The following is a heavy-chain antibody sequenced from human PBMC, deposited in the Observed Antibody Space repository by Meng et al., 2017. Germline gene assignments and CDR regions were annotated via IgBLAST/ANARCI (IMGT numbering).Heavy chain of an antibody. CDR3: ARRYGGNSAGAFDI. Sequence: KVSCKGSGYSFTSYWIGWVRRMPGKGREWMGIIYPGDSDTSYSPSFHGQVTISADQSISTAYLQWSSLKASDTAMYYCARRYGGNSAGAFDIWGQGTMVTVSS. D-gene: IGHD4-23*01. CDR1: GYSFTSYW. J-gene: IGHJ3*02. CDR2: IYPGDSDT. V-gene: IGHV5-51*01.